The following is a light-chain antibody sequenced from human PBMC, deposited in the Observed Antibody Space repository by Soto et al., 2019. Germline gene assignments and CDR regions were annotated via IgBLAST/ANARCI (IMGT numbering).Light chain of an antibody. Sequence: QSVLTQPPSASGTPGQRVSISCSGSSSNIGSNAVHWYQQFPGTAPRLLIYRDNQRPSGVPDRFSGSKSGTSASLVISGLQSEDKADYYCAAWNDRPYLWVFGGGTKLTVL. V-gene: IGLV1-44*01. CDR1: SSNIGSNA. CDR3: AAWNDRPYLWV. CDR2: RDN. J-gene: IGLJ3*02.